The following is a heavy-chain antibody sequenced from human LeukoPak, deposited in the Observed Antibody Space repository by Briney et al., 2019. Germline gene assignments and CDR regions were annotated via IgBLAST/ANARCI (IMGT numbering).Heavy chain of an antibody. CDR3: ARDLSMFYYYSMDV. J-gene: IGHJ6*02. Sequence: GSLRLSCAASGFTFSTYAMHWVRQAPGKGLEWVAVISYDGNNKYYSDSVKGRFTTSRDNSKNTLSLQMDSLRAEDTAVYYCARDLSMFYYYSMDVWGQGTTVTVSS. CDR1: GFTFSTYA. V-gene: IGHV3-30-3*01. CDR2: ISYDGNNK. D-gene: IGHD3-10*02.